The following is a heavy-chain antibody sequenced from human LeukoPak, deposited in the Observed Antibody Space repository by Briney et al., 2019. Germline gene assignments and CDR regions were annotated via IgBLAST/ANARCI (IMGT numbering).Heavy chain of an antibody. CDR2: INPNSGGT. CDR1: GYTFTSYY. D-gene: IGHD3-22*01. CDR3: ARFDTKRITMIVR. J-gene: IGHJ4*02. V-gene: IGHV1-2*02. Sequence: GASVKVSCKASGYTFTSYYMHWVRQAPGQGLEWMGWINPNSGGTNYAQKFQGRVTMTRDTSISTAYMELSRLRSDDTAVYYCARFDTKRITMIVRWGQGTLVTVSS.